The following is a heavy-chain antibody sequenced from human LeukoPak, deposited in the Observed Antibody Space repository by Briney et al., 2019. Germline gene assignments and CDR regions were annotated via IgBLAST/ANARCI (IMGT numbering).Heavy chain of an antibody. Sequence: GGSLRLSCVASGFTFSSYWMHWVRQAPGKGLVWVSRINFDGSTTSDADSVKGRFTISRDNAKNSLYLQMNSLRAEDTAVYYCARVAYCGGDCLNYFDYWGQGTLVTVSS. D-gene: IGHD2-21*02. CDR1: GFTFSSYW. CDR3: ARVAYCGGDCLNYFDY. V-gene: IGHV3-74*01. CDR2: INFDGSTT. J-gene: IGHJ4*02.